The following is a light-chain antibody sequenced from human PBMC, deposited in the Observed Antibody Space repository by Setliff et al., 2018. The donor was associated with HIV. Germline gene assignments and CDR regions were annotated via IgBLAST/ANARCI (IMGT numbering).Light chain of an antibody. CDR2: KIS. CDR3: CSYAGSSTLT. Sequence: QSVLTQPPSASGSPGQTVTLSCTGTYNDVGVYDYVSWYQQHPGKAPKLLIYKISERPSGISNRFSGSKSGNTASLTISGLQSDDEADYYCCSYAGSSTLTFGRGTKVTVL. V-gene: IGLV2-23*02. CDR1: YNDVGVYDY. J-gene: IGLJ2*01.